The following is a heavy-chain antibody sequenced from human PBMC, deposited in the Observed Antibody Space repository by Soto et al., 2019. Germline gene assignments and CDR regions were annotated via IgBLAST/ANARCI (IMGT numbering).Heavy chain of an antibody. J-gene: IGHJ4*02. CDR3: ARSRSGAVADSFDS. CDR1: GGTFSSYA. D-gene: IGHD3-10*01. V-gene: IGHV1-69*06. Sequence: ASVKVSCKASGGTFSSYAISWVRQAPGQGLEWMGGIIPIFGTANYAQKFQGRVTITADKSTSTAYMELNSLSYEDTAIYYCARSRSGAVADSFDSWGQGTLVTVSS. CDR2: IIPIFGTA.